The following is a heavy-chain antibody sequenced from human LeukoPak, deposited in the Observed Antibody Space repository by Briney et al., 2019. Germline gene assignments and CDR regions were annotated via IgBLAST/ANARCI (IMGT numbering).Heavy chain of an antibody. D-gene: IGHD1-26*01. Sequence: PGGSLRLSSEASGFTFSHYSMSWIRQAPGKRPEWISFISSDNITKYYEPSVKGRFTISRDNARNSVFLHLKSLRVEDTAVYYCVRDSGYQIVDHLDYWGQGILVTVSP. CDR3: VRDSGYQIVDHLDY. CDR1: GFTFSHYS. V-gene: IGHV3-48*01. J-gene: IGHJ4*02. CDR2: ISSDNITK.